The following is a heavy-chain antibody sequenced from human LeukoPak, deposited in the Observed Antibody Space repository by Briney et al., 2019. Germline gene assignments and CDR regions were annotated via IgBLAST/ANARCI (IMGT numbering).Heavy chain of an antibody. J-gene: IGHJ3*02. Sequence: PSETLSLTCTVSGGSISSYYWSWLRQPPGKGLEWIGYIYYSGSTNYNPSLKSRVTISVDTSKNQCSLKLSSVTAADTAVYYCATEGEYYYDSSGSTYAFDIWGQGTMVTVSS. CDR1: GGSISSYY. CDR2: IYYSGST. V-gene: IGHV4-59*08. D-gene: IGHD3-22*01. CDR3: ATEGEYYYDSSGSTYAFDI.